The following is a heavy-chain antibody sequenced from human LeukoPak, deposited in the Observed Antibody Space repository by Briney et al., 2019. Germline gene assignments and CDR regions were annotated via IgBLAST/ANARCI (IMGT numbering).Heavy chain of an antibody. CDR3: AKDHYGSGSFRPQYYFDY. Sequence: HPGGSLRLSCAASGFTFSSYAMSWVRQAPGKGLEWVSAISGSGGSTYYADSVKGRFTISRDNSKNTLYLQMNSLRAEDTAVYYCAKDHYGSGSFRPQYYFDYWGQGTLVIVSS. CDR2: ISGSGGST. V-gene: IGHV3-23*01. CDR1: GFTFSSYA. D-gene: IGHD3-10*01. J-gene: IGHJ4*02.